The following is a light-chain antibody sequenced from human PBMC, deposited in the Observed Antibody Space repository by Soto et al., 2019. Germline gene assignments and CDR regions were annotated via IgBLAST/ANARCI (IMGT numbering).Light chain of an antibody. CDR2: GAS. J-gene: IGKJ1*01. V-gene: IGKV3-20*01. CDR3: QQYGSFWT. Sequence: EIVLTQSPGTLSLSPGERATLSCRASQSVSSSYLAWYQQKPGQAPRLLIYGASSRATGIPDRFSGSGSGTDFTLTSIRLEPEDVAVYYCQQYGSFWTFGQGTKVEIK. CDR1: QSVSSSY.